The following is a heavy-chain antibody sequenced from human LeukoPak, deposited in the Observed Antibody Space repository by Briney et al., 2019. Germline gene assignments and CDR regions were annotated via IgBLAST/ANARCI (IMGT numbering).Heavy chain of an antibody. V-gene: IGHV3-15*01. J-gene: IGHJ4*02. Sequence: AGGSLRLSCAASGFTFSNAWMSWVRQAPGKGLEWVGRIKSKTDGGTTDYAAPVKGRFTISRDDSKNTLYLQMNSLKTEDTAVYYCTTRGGSFSIFDYWGQGTLVTVSS. CDR2: IKSKTDGGTT. CDR1: GFTFSNAW. CDR3: TTRGGSFSIFDY. D-gene: IGHD1-26*01.